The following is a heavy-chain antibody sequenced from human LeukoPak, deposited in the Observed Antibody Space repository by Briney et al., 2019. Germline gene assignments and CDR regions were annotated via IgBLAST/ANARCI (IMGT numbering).Heavy chain of an antibody. CDR2: ISSGSTI. Sequence: PGGSLRLSCAASGFTFSSYEMNWVRQAPGKGLEWVSYISSGSTIYYADSVKGRFTISGDNAKNSLYLQMNSLRAEDTAVYYCARDSEEGFDPWGQGTLVTVSS. J-gene: IGHJ5*02. CDR1: GFTFSSYE. V-gene: IGHV3-48*03. CDR3: ARDSEEGFDP.